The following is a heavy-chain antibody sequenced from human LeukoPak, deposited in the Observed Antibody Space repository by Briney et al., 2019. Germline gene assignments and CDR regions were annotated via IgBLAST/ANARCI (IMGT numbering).Heavy chain of an antibody. Sequence: PGGSLRLSCAASGFTVSSNYMSWVRQAPGKGLEWVSVIYSGGSTYYADSGKGRFTISRDNSKNTLYLQMNSLRAEDTAVYYCAREGNYYDSSGLDYWGQGTLVTVSS. J-gene: IGHJ4*02. CDR3: AREGNYYDSSGLDY. CDR2: IYSGGST. D-gene: IGHD3-22*01. CDR1: GFTVSSNY. V-gene: IGHV3-53*01.